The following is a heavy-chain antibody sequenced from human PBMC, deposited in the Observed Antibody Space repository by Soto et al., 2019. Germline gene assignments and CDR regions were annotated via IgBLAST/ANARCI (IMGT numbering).Heavy chain of an antibody. CDR2: INPSGGST. CDR3: AFVDTAMAFDY. V-gene: IGHV1-46*01. Sequence: QVQLVQSGAEVKKPGASVKVSCKASGYTFTSYYMHWVRQAPGQGLEWMGIINPSGGSTSYAQKFQGRVTMTRDQSTSTVYMELSSLRSEDTAVYYCAFVDTAMAFDYWGQGTLVTVSS. D-gene: IGHD5-18*01. CDR1: GYTFTSYY. J-gene: IGHJ4*02.